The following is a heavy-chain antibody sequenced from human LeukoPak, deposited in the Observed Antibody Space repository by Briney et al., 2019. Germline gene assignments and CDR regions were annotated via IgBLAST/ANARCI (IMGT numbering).Heavy chain of an antibody. CDR3: ARGSSFGSY. Sequence: AGGSLRLSCATSGFTFENYWMHWVRQAPGKGLEWVANIKQDDSEKYYVDSVRGRFTISRDNAKNSLYLQMNSLEVEDTAVYYCARGSSFGSYWGQGTLVTVSS. CDR2: IKQDDSEK. CDR1: GFTFENYW. J-gene: IGHJ4*02. D-gene: IGHD6-6*01. V-gene: IGHV3-7*01.